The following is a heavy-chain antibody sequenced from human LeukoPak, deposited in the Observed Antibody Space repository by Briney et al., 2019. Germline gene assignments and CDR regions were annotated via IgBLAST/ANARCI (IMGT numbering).Heavy chain of an antibody. Sequence: GGSLRLSCAASGFTFSSYGMTWVRQAPGKGLEWVSYISSSSTIYYADSVKGRFTISRDNAKNSVFLQMNSLRAEDTAVYYCAAVIDYWGQGTLVTVSS. CDR3: AAVIDY. V-gene: IGHV3-48*04. CDR2: ISSSSTI. CDR1: GFTFSSYG. J-gene: IGHJ4*02.